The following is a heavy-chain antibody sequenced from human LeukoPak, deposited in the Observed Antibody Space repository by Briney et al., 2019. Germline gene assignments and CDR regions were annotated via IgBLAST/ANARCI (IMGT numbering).Heavy chain of an antibody. CDR3: ASNSQYCSSTSCSIRPFDY. V-gene: IGHV4-61*02. Sequence: SETLSLTCTVSGGSISSGSYYWSWIRQPAGKGLEWIGRIYTSGSTNYNPSLKSRVTISVDTSKNQFSLKLSSVTAADTAVYYCASNSQYCSSTSCSIRPFDYWGQGTLVTVSS. CDR2: IYTSGST. D-gene: IGHD2-2*01. J-gene: IGHJ4*02. CDR1: GGSISSGSYY.